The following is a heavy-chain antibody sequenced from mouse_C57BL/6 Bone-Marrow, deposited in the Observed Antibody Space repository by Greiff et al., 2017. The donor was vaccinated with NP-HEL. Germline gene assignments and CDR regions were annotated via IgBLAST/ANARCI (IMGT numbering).Heavy chain of an antibody. CDR1: GYTFTNYW. D-gene: IGHD1-1*01. Sequence: QVQLKQSGAELVRPGTSVKMSCKASGYTFTNYWIGWAKQRPGHGLEWIGDIYPGGGYTNYNEKFKGKATLTADKSSSTAYMQFSSLTSEDSAIYYCARDGRHGYFDVWGTGTTVTVSS. V-gene: IGHV1-63*01. CDR2: IYPGGGYT. CDR3: ARDGRHGYFDV. J-gene: IGHJ1*03.